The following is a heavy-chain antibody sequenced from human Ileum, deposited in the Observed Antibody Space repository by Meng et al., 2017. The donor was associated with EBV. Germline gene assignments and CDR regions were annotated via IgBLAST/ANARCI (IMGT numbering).Heavy chain of an antibody. CDR2: IYGDDEK. Sequence: QITLKESGPTLVKPTQTLTPTCPFSGFSLSTSGVGVGWIRQPPGKALECLAIIYGDDEKRYSPSLESRLTVTKDTSKNQVVLTMTNMVPVDTATYYCARAAARPSDCFDPWGQGTLVTVSS. CDR3: ARAAARPSDCFDP. J-gene: IGHJ5*02. D-gene: IGHD6-6*01. V-gene: IGHV2-5*02. CDR1: GFSLSTSGVG.